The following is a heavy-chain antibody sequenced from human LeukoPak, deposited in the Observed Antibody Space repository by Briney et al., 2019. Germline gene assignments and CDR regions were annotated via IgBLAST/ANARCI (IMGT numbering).Heavy chain of an antibody. D-gene: IGHD5-12*01. CDR3: ARGGGILATPLIDY. Sequence: VASVKVSCKASGYTFNSYGISWVRQAPGQGLEWMGWISAYNDDTNYAQKLQGRVTMTTDTSTSTAYMELRSLRSDDTAAYFCARGGGILATPLIDYWGQGTLVTVSS. V-gene: IGHV1-18*04. J-gene: IGHJ4*02. CDR2: ISAYNDDT. CDR1: GYTFNSYG.